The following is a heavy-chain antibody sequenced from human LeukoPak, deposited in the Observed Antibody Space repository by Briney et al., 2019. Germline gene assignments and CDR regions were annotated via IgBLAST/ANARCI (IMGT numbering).Heavy chain of an antibody. CDR3: AILGDIVVVPADRGYYYMDV. CDR1: GYTFTSYD. D-gene: IGHD2-2*01. V-gene: IGHV1-8*03. Sequence: ASVKVSCKASGYTFTSYDINWVRQATGQGLEWMGWMNPNSGNTGYVQKFQGRVTITRNTSISTAYMELSSLRSEDTAVYYCAILGDIVVVPADRGYYYMDVWGKGTTVTVSS. CDR2: MNPNSGNT. J-gene: IGHJ6*03.